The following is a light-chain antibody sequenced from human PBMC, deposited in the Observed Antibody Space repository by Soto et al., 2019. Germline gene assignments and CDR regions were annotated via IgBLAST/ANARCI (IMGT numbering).Light chain of an antibody. J-gene: IGLJ1*01. V-gene: IGLV2-14*01. CDR2: DVR. CDR3: TSYTSSSTLYV. Sequence: QSALTQPASVSGSPGQSITISCTGTSSDVGGYNYVSWYQQHPGKAPKLMIYDVRNRASGASNRFSGSKSGNTASLTISGLQVEDEADYYCTSYTSSSTLYVFGTGTKVPS. CDR1: SSDVGGYNY.